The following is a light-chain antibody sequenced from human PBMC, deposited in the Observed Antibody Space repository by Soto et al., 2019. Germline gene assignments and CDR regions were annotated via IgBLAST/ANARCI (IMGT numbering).Light chain of an antibody. CDR1: QSISTY. V-gene: IGKV3D-15*01. Sequence: IVMTHAPATLSVSPGDIAALSFRASQSISTYLAWYQQKPGQAPRLLIYDASNRATGIPARFSGSGSGTEFTLTISSLQPDDFATYYCQHYNSYSEAFGQGTKVDIK. CDR3: QHYNSYSEA. CDR2: DAS. J-gene: IGKJ1*01.